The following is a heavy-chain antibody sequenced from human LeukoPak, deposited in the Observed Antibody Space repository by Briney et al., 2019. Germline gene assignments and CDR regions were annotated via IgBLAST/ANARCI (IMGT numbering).Heavy chain of an antibody. V-gene: IGHV1-8*01. CDR2: MNPNSGNT. CDR1: GYTFTSYD. J-gene: IGHJ3*02. D-gene: IGHD5-24*01. Sequence: GASVKVSCKASGYTFTSYDINWVRQATGQGLEWMGWMNPNSGNTGYAQKFQGRVTMTRNTSISTAYMELSSLRSEDTAVYYCARAVEMATPFDIWGQGTMVTVSS. CDR3: ARAVEMATPFDI.